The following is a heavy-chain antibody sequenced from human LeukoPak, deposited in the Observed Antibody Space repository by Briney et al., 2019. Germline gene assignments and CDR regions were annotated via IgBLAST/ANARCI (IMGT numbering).Heavy chain of an antibody. CDR3: AREGGPYRPLDY. CDR2: VHLSGRT. V-gene: IGHV4-4*02. CDR1: GGSISTTNW. J-gene: IGHJ4*02. Sequence: KTSGTLSLTCGVSGGSISTTNWWTWVRQPPGEGLEWIGEVHLSGRTHYNPSLESRVTMSVGMSENHISLRLTSVTAADTAVYYCAREGGPYRPLDYSGQGTLVTVSS.